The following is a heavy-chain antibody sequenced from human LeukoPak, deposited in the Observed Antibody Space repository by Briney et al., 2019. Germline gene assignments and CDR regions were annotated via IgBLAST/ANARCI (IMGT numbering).Heavy chain of an antibody. CDR3: ARDGGYSYGYFDY. V-gene: IGHV3-33*01. CDR2: IWYDGSNK. Sequence: GGALRLSCAASGFTFSSYGMPWVRQAPGKGLEWVAVIWYDGSNKYYADSVKGRFTISRDNSKNKLYLQMNSLRAEDTAVYYCARDGGYSYGYFDYWGQGTLVTVSS. J-gene: IGHJ4*02. CDR1: GFTFSSYG. D-gene: IGHD5-18*01.